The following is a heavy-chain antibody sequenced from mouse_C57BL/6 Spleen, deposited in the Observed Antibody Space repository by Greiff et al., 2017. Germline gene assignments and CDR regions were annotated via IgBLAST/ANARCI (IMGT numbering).Heavy chain of an antibody. J-gene: IGHJ1*03. Sequence: VQLQQSGPGLVKPCQSLSLTCSVTGYSITSGYYWNWIRQFPGNKLEWMGYISYDGSNNYNPSLKNRISITRDTSKNQFFLKLNSVTTEDTATYYCARVRYYSNYEGYFDVWGTGTTVTVAS. V-gene: IGHV3-6*01. D-gene: IGHD2-5*01. CDR3: ARVRYYSNYEGYFDV. CDR1: GYSITSGYY. CDR2: ISYDGSN.